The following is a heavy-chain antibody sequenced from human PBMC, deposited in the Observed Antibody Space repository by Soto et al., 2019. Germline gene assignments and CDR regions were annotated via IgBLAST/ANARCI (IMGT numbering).Heavy chain of an antibody. Sequence: QVQLVASGGGVVQPGTSLRLSCEASGFTFSDHAMHWVRQAPGKGLEWVAVVRFDGGNKFYTDSVKGRFTISRDNSKNTLFLHMNGLRVVDTAVYYGASAPAGDYTLYHCYTVDVWGQGTAVTVSS. CDR3: ASAPAGDYTLYHCYTVDV. V-gene: IGHV3-33*01. J-gene: IGHJ6*02. CDR1: GFTFSDHA. CDR2: VRFDGGNK. D-gene: IGHD4-17*01.